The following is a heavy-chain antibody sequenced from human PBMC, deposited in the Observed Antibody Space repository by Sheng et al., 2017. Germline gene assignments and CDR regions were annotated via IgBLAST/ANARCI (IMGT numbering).Heavy chain of an antibody. CDR1: GYSISSGYY. CDR3: ARGKLRFWSGYYSGGSISGWFDP. D-gene: IGHD3-3*01. J-gene: IGHJ5*02. Sequence: QVQLQESGPGLVKPSETLSLTCAVSGYSISSGYYWGWIRQPPGKGLEWIGSIYHSGSTYYNPSLKSRVTISVDTSKNQFSLKLSSVTAADTAVYYCARGKLRFWSGYYSGGSISGWFDPWGQGTLVTVSS. V-gene: IGHV4-38-2*01. CDR2: IYHSGST.